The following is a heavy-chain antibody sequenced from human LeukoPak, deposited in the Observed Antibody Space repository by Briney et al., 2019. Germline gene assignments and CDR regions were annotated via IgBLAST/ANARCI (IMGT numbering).Heavy chain of an antibody. CDR1: EFTFSSYA. Sequence: GGSLRLSCAASEFTFSSYAMSWVRQAPGKGLEWVSAISGSGGSTYYADSVKGRFTISRDNSKNTLYLQMNSLRAEDTAVYYCAKLRDGYNSGYFDYWGQGTLVTVPS. CDR3: AKLRDGYNSGYFDY. CDR2: ISGSGGST. D-gene: IGHD5-24*01. V-gene: IGHV3-23*01. J-gene: IGHJ4*02.